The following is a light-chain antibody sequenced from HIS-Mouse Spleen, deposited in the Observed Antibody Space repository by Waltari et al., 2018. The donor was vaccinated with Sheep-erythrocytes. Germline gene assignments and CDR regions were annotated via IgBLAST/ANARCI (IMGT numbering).Light chain of an antibody. Sequence: QSVLTQPPSASGTPGQRVTISCSGSRPNIGSSSESWYQQLPGTAPKLLISRNNQRPSGVPVRFSGSKSGTSASLAISGLRSEDEADYYCSSYAGSNNWVFGGGTKLTVL. CDR1: RPNIGSSS. V-gene: IGLV1-47*01. CDR3: SSYAGSNNWV. CDR2: RNN. J-gene: IGLJ3*02.